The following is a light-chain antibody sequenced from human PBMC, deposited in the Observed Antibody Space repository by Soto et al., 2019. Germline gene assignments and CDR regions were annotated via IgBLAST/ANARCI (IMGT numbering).Light chain of an antibody. CDR2: GAS. CDR3: QQYDNWPRT. V-gene: IGKV3D-15*01. CDR1: QSVGSK. J-gene: IGKJ1*01. Sequence: EIVMTQSPATLSVSPGERATLSCRASQSVGSKLAWYQQKPGQAPRLLIYGASTRATDIPVRFSGCGSGTEFSFTISSLQSEDFAIYYCQQYDNWPRTFGHGTKVDIK.